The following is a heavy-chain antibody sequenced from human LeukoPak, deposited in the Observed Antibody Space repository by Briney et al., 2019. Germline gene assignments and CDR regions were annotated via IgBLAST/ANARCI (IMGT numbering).Heavy chain of an antibody. J-gene: IGHJ4*02. CDR1: GYTFTSYG. V-gene: IGHV1-8*01. CDR3: ARLGVYYDSSGYYYDY. D-gene: IGHD3-22*01. CDR2: MNPNSGNT. Sequence: ASVKVSCKASGYTFTSYGINWVRQATGQGLEWMGWMNPNSGNTGYAQKFQGRVTMTRNTSISTAYMELSSLRSEDTAVYYCARLGVYYDSSGYYYDYWGQGTLVTVSS.